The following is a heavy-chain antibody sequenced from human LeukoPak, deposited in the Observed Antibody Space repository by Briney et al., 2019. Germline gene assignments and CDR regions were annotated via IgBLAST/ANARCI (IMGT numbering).Heavy chain of an antibody. D-gene: IGHD5-12*01. Sequence: VASLKVSCKASGYTFTSYYMHWVRQAPGQGLEWMGIINPSGGSTSYAQKFQGRVTMTRDTSTSTVYMELSSLRSEDTAVYYCARGPEPQKWLRCTTLTGPFDYWGQGTLVTVSS. CDR3: ARGPEPQKWLRCTTLTGPFDY. V-gene: IGHV1-46*01. CDR2: INPSGGST. CDR1: GYTFTSYY. J-gene: IGHJ4*02.